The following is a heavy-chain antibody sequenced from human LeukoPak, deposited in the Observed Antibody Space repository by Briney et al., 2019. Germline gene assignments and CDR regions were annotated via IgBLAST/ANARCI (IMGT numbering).Heavy chain of an antibody. D-gene: IGHD6-13*01. CDR2: ISGSGGST. CDR1: GFTFSSYA. J-gene: IGHJ4*02. V-gene: IGHV3-23*01. Sequence: GGSLRLSCAASGFTFSSYAISWVRQAPGKGLEWVSAISGSGGSTYYADSVKGRFTISRDNSKNTLYLQMNSLRAEDTAVYYCAKDLPRIAAAGTKAFDYWGQGTLVTVSS. CDR3: AKDLPRIAAAGTKAFDY.